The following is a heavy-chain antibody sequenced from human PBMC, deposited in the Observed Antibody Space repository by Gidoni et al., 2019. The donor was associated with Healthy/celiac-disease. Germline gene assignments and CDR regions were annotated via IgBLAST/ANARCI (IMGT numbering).Heavy chain of an antibody. V-gene: IGHV4-59*01. J-gene: IGHJ3*02. CDR1: GGSISSYY. Sequence: QVQLQESGPGLVKPSETLSLTCPVSGGSISSYYWSWIRQPPGKGLEWIGYIYYSGSTNYNPSLKSRVTISVDTSKNQFSLKLSSVTAADTAVYYCATGGTAMPNDAFDIWGQGTMVTVSS. CDR3: ATGGTAMPNDAFDI. D-gene: IGHD5-18*01. CDR2: IYYSGST.